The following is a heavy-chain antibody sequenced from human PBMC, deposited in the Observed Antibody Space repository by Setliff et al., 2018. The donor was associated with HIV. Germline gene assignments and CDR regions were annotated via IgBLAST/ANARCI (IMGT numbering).Heavy chain of an antibody. CDR1: GGSIISGSYY. D-gene: IGHD3-22*01. J-gene: IGHJ4*02. CDR2: IYTTGST. Sequence: SETLSLTCTVSGGSIISGSYYWTRIRQPAGKGLEWIGHIYTTGSTYYNPSLKSRVTMSVDTSKNQFSLKLSSVTAADTAVYYCARGARYAYYYESSGYYRHFDYWGQGTLVTVSS. V-gene: IGHV4-61*09. CDR3: ARGARYAYYYESSGYYRHFDY.